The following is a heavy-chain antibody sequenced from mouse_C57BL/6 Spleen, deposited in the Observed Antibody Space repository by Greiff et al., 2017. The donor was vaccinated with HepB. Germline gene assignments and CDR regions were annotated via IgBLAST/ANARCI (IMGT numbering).Heavy chain of an antibody. Sequence: DVQLQESGPGLVKPSQSLSLTCSVTGYSITSGYYWNWIRQFPGNKLEWMGYISYDGSNNYNPSLKNRISITRDTSKNQFFLKLNSVTTEDTATYYCARDRAVAWYFDVWGTGTTVTVSS. D-gene: IGHD1-1*01. CDR3: ARDRAVAWYFDV. J-gene: IGHJ1*03. CDR2: ISYDGSN. CDR1: GYSITSGYY. V-gene: IGHV3-6*01.